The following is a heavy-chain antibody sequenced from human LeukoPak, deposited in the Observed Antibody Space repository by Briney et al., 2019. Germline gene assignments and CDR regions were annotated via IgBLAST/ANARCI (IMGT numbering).Heavy chain of an antibody. D-gene: IGHD6-13*01. J-gene: IGHJ4*02. Sequence: SETLSLTCTVSGVSISSYYWSWIRQPAGKGLEWIGQLYNSGSTNYNPSLESRVTMSLDTSKTQFSLKLTSVTAADTAVYYCANWGAYRSSWYGQGYWGQGTLVTVSS. CDR3: ANWGAYRSSWYGQGY. V-gene: IGHV4-4*07. CDR1: GVSISSYY. CDR2: LYNSGST.